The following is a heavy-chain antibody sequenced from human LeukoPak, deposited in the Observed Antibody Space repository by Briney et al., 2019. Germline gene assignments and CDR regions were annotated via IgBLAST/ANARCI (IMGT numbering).Heavy chain of an antibody. CDR3: ARGTISIMITFGGPNYGMDV. J-gene: IGHJ6*02. V-gene: IGHV4-59*12. D-gene: IGHD3-16*01. CDR2: ISYSGTT. Sequence: SETLSLTCTVSGASISSYYWSWIRQPPGKGLEWIGYISYSGTTNYNPSLKSRVTISVDTSKNQFSLKLSSVTAADTAVYYCARGTISIMITFGGPNYGMDVWGQGTTVTVSS. CDR1: GASISSYY.